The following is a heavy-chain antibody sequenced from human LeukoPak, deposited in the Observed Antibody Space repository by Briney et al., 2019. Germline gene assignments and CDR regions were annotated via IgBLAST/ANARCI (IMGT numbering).Heavy chain of an antibody. J-gene: IGHJ4*02. CDR2: IGRTGNYM. V-gene: IGHV3-21*06. D-gene: IGHD3-10*01. Sequence: PGGSLRLSCAASEFNISTYALNWVRQAPGKGLEWVSSIGRTGNYMYYADSVKGRFIISRDNAKNSVFLQMNSLRAEDTAVYFCARDRAPLLPSFDNWGQGTLVTVSS. CDR1: EFNISTYA. CDR3: ARDRAPLLPSFDN.